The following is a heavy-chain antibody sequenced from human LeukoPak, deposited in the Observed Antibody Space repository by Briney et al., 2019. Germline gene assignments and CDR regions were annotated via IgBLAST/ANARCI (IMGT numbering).Heavy chain of an antibody. V-gene: IGHV4-34*01. CDR3: ARGRRFLEWLSWFDP. CDR2: INHSGST. CDR1: GGSFSGCY. D-gene: IGHD3-3*01. J-gene: IGHJ5*02. Sequence: SETLSLTCAVYGGSFSGCYWSWIRQPPGKGLEWIGEINHSGSTNYNPSLKSRVTISVDTSKNQFSLKLSSVTAADTAVYYCARGRRFLEWLSWFDPWGQGTLVTVSS.